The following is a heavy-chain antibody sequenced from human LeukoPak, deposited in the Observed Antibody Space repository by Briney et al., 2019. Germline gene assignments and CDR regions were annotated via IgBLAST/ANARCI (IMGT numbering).Heavy chain of an antibody. J-gene: IGHJ3*02. CDR1: GGSITTSY. Sequence: SETLSLTCTVSGGSITTSYWSWIRQPPGKGLEWIGYTNYSGSTNYNPSLKNRVTISVDTSTNQFSLRLSSVTAADTAVYYCARHDPLITMIIGERAFDMWGQGTMVTVPS. V-gene: IGHV4-59*08. D-gene: IGHD3-22*01. CDR3: ARHDPLITMIIGERAFDM. CDR2: TNYSGST.